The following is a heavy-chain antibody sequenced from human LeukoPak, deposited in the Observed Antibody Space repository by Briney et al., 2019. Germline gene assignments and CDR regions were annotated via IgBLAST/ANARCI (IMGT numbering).Heavy chain of an antibody. J-gene: IGHJ4*02. D-gene: IGHD6-19*01. V-gene: IGHV3-21*01. Sequence: PGGSLRLSCAASVFTFSIYSMNCVRQAPGKGLEWVSSISSSSSYIYYADSVKGRFTISRDNAKNTLYLQMNSLRAEDTAVYYCAKQWLAHSFDYWGQGTLVTVSS. CDR3: AKQWLAHSFDY. CDR1: VFTFSIYS. CDR2: ISSSSSYI.